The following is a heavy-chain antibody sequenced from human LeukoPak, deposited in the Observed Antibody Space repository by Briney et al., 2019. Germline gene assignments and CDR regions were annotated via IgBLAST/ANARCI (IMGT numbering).Heavy chain of an antibody. Sequence: ASVTVSCKASGYTFTDYYMHWVRQAPGQGLEWLGWINPNSGVPSYAQQFQGRVTMTRDTSISTAFMDLSSLRSDDTAVYYCARESNGWYDYWGQGALVTVSS. CDR2: INPNSGVP. CDR3: ARESNGWYDY. J-gene: IGHJ4*02. CDR1: GYTFTDYY. V-gene: IGHV1-2*02. D-gene: IGHD6-19*01.